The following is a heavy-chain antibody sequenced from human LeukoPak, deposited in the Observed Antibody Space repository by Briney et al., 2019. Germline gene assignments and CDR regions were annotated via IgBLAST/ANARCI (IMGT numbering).Heavy chain of an antibody. D-gene: IGHD6-19*01. V-gene: IGHV1-69*05. CDR2: IIPIFGSA. CDR1: GGTFSTDA. CDR3: ASPLYSSGWYWVY. J-gene: IGHJ4*02. Sequence: ASVKVSCKASGGTFSTDALSWVRQAPGQGLEWMGVIIPIFGSANYAQKFQGRVTITTDESTSTAYMELSSLRSEDTAVYYCASPLYSSGWYWVYWGQGTLVTVSS.